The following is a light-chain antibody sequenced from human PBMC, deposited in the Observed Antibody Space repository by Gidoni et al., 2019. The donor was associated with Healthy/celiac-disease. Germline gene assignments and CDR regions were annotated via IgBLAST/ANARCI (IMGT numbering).Light chain of an antibody. V-gene: IGKV3-15*01. CDR3: QQYNNWPPVT. CDR1: QSVSSN. J-gene: IGKJ1*01. CDR2: GAS. Sequence: EIVMTQSPATLSVSPGERATLSCRASQSVSSNLAWYQQKPGQAPRLLIYGASTRATGIPARFSGSGSGTEFTPTISSLQSEDFAVYYCQQYNNWPPVTFXXXTKVEIK.